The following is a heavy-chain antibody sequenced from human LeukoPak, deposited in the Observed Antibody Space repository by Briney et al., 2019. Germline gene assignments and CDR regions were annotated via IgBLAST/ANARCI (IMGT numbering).Heavy chain of an antibody. CDR2: IYYGGST. Sequence: PSDTLSLTCTVCGGSISSRSYYWGWIRQPPGKGLARIGTIYYGGSTYYSPSLKSRVTISVDTSKNQFSLTLSSVAAADTAVYYCARLYSYYDSSGYSDFDYWGQGTLVTASA. J-gene: IGHJ4*02. D-gene: IGHD3-22*01. CDR3: ARLYSYYDSSGYSDFDY. V-gene: IGHV4-39*01. CDR1: GGSISSRSYY.